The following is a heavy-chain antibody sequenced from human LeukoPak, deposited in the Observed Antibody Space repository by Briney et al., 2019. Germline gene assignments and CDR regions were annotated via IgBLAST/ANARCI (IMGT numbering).Heavy chain of an antibody. CDR2: ISYDGSNK. J-gene: IGHJ6*02. D-gene: IGHD2-15*01. Sequence: TGGSLRLSCAASGFTFSSYGMHWVRQAPGKGLEWVAVISYDGSNKYYADSVKGRFTISRDNSKNTLYLQMNSLRAEDTAVYYCAKGGRGGSSNYHYYGMDVWGQGTTVTVSS. CDR1: GFTFSSYG. V-gene: IGHV3-30*18. CDR3: AKGGRGGSSNYHYYGMDV.